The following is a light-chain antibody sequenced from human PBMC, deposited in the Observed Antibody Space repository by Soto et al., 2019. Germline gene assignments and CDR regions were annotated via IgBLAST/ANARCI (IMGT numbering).Light chain of an antibody. CDR2: KVF. Sequence: DVVMSQSPLSLPVTLGQPASISCRSDRILVHSDGIAXXXXFXRXAXRSPMRRXYKVFNRDSGVPARFSGSGSGTDFALKISRVEAEDVGVYYCMQGTHWPITFGQGTRLEIK. CDR1: RILVHSDGIAX. CDR3: MQGTHWPIT. J-gene: IGKJ5*01. V-gene: IGKV2-30*02.